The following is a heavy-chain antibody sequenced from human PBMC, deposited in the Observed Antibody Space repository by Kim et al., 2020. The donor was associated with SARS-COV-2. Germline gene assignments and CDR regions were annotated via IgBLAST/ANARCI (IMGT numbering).Heavy chain of an antibody. V-gene: IGHV3-33*06. CDR3: AKDGRGHCSGGSCYNYFDY. J-gene: IGHJ4*02. Sequence: GRFTIARDNSKNTLYLQLNSLGAEDTAVYYCAKDGRGHCSGGSCYNYFDYWGQGTLVTVSS. D-gene: IGHD2-15*01.